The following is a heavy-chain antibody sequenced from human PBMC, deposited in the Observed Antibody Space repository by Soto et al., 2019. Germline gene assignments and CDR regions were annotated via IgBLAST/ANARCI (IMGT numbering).Heavy chain of an antibody. D-gene: IGHD5-12*01. CDR2: IDPSGGST. Sequence: ASVKVSCKASGYNFTSYYMHWVRQAPGQGLEWMGIIDPSGGSTSYAQKFQGRVSMTRDTSTSTVYMDLSSLRSEDTAVYYCARGTGIVATIGYFDYWGQGTLVTVSS. J-gene: IGHJ4*02. CDR3: ARGTGIVATIGYFDY. V-gene: IGHV1-46*01. CDR1: GYNFTSYY.